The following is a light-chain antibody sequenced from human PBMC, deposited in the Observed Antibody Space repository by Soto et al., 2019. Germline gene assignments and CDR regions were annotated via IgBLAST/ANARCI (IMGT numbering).Light chain of an antibody. CDR3: SSFTSSNTYV. CDR1: SSDIGAYNR. Sequence: QSVLTQPPSVSGSPGQSVAISFTGTSSDIGAYNRVSWYQQPPGTAPKLMIYDVNNRPSGVPDRFSGSKSGNTASLTISGLQADDEADYYCSSFTSSNTYVFGTGTKVTVL. CDR2: DVN. V-gene: IGLV2-18*02. J-gene: IGLJ1*01.